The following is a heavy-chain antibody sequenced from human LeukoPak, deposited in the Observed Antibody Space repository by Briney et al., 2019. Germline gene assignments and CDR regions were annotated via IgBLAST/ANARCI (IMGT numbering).Heavy chain of an antibody. CDR3: ARRWNYGRNYYIDV. V-gene: IGHV4-34*01. J-gene: IGHJ6*03. CDR1: GGSFSNYY. CDR2: INDSGTI. D-gene: IGHD1-7*01. Sequence: SETLSLTCAVYGGSFSNYYWSWIRQPPGKGLEWIGEINDSGTINYNPSLMSRVTISVDKSKNQFSLKLSSVTAADTAVYYCARRWNYGRNYYIDVWAKGPRSASP.